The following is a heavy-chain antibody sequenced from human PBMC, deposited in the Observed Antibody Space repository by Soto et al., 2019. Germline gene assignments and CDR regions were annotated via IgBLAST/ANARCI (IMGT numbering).Heavy chain of an antibody. V-gene: IGHV1-18*04. CDR2: ISTNSGHT. CDR3: AREECRQVDH. Sequence: QVQLVQSGTEVKKPGASVKVSCKTSGYTFTNYGITRVRQAPGQGLEWMGWISTNSGHTDYAQKFRGRVTMTTDSSTTTAYMDLRSLRSDDTAEYYCAREECRQVDHWGQGTLVTVSS. CDR1: GYTFTNYG. J-gene: IGHJ5*02.